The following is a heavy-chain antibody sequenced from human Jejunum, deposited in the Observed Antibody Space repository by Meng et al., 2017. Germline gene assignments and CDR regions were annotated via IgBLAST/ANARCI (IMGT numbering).Heavy chain of an antibody. V-gene: IGHV4-4*02. CDR2: IYHSGST. CDR1: GGSISSVYW. D-gene: IGHD5-18*01. J-gene: IGHJ4*02. Sequence: QVQPQQSGPGLVKPSETLSLTCAVSGGSISSVYWWTWVRQSPGKGLEWIGEIYHSGSTNYNPSLKIRVTISVDKSKNQFSLKLTSVTAADTAVYYCARGGYYSFDYWGQGTLVTVSS. CDR3: ARGGYYSFDY.